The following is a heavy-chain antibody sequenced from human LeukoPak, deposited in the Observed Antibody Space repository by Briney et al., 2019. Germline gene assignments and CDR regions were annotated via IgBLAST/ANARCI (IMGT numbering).Heavy chain of an antibody. V-gene: IGHV1-2*06. Sequence: ASVKVSCKASGYTFTGYYIHWVRQAPGQGLEWMGRINPYNGGTTYAQSFQGRVTLTRDTSITTVYLELTGLRSDDTAVYYCASLQGGNSDWLDPWGQGTLVTVSS. CDR1: GYTFTGYY. CDR2: INPYNGGT. J-gene: IGHJ5*02. D-gene: IGHD4-23*01. CDR3: ASLQGGNSDWLDP.